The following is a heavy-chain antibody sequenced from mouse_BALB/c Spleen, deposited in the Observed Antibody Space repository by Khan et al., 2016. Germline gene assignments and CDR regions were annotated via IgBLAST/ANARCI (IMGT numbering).Heavy chain of an antibody. D-gene: IGHD2-14*01. V-gene: IGHV1-4*01. CDR3: ARGYDALFAY. Sequence: QIQLVQSGAELARPGASVKMSCKASGYTFTSYTMHWVKQRPGQGLEWIGYINPSSGYTNYNQKFKDKATLTADKSSSTAYMQLSSLTSEDSAVCYCARGYDALFAYWGQGTLVTVSA. CDR2: INPSSGYT. J-gene: IGHJ3*01. CDR1: GYTFTSYT.